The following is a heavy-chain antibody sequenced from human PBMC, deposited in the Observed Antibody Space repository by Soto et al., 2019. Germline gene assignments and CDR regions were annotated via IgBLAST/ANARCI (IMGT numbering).Heavy chain of an antibody. CDR2: ISSNSETT. V-gene: IGHV3-9*02. CDR1: GFIADDYA. Sequence: EMQLVESGGGLVQPGRSLRLSCVGSGFIADDYAMHWVRQPPGKGLEWVSGISSNSETTNYADSVKGRFTISRDNAKNSLFLQMNSLRPEDTALYDCAKDMKWGGMTKIHYFDSWGQGTLVTVSS. J-gene: IGHJ4*02. CDR3: AKDMKWGGMTKIHYFDS. D-gene: IGHD3-16*01.